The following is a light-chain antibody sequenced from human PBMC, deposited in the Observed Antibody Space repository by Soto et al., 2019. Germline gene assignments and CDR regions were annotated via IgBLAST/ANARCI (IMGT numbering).Light chain of an antibody. Sequence: QSVLTQPASVSGSLGQSITISCTGTSSDVGSYNLVSWYQQYPDKAPKLLIYEGSKRPSGVSNRFSGSKSGNTASLTISALQAEDEADYYCCSYAGSSTYLFGIGTKVTVL. CDR3: CSYAGSSTYL. CDR2: EGS. V-gene: IGLV2-23*01. J-gene: IGLJ1*01. CDR1: SSDVGSYNL.